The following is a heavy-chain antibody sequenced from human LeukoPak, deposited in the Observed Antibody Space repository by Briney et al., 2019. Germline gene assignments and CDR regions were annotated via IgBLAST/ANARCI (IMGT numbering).Heavy chain of an antibody. D-gene: IGHD3-22*01. CDR2: IRYDGSNK. CDR1: GFTFSSYG. J-gene: IGHJ4*02. V-gene: IGHV3-30*02. CDR3: ARGMYYYDSSGKDY. Sequence: GGSLRLSCAASGFTFSSYGMHWVRQAPGKGLEWVAFIRYDGSNKYYADSVKGRFTISRDNSKNTLYLQMNSLRAEDTAVYYCARGMYYYDSSGKDYWGQGTLVTVSS.